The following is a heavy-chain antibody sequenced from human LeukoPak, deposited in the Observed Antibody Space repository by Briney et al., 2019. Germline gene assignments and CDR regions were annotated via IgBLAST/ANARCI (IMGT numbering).Heavy chain of an antibody. D-gene: IGHD2-2*01. CDR1: GYSISSGYY. CDR2: IYHSGST. V-gene: IGHV4-38-2*02. CDR3: ARAYCSSTSCSKLGYFDY. Sequence: PSETLSLTCTVSGYSISSGYYWGWIRQPPGKGLEWIGSIYHSGSTYYNPSLKSRVTISVDTSKDQFSLKLSSVTAADTAVYHCARAYCSSTSCSKLGYFDYWGQGTLVTVSS. J-gene: IGHJ4*02.